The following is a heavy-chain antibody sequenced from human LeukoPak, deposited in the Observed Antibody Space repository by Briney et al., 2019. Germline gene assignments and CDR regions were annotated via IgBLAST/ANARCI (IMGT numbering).Heavy chain of an antibody. CDR1: GFTFSSYS. J-gene: IGHJ6*03. CDR3: AKGLDYYYMDV. CDR2: ISSSSSYI. V-gene: IGHV3-21*01. Sequence: PGGSLRLSCAASGFTFSSYSMNWVRQAPGKGLEWVSSISSSSSYIYYADSVKGRFTISRDNSKNTLYLQMNSLRAEDTAVYYCAKGLDYYYMDVWGKGTTVTVSS.